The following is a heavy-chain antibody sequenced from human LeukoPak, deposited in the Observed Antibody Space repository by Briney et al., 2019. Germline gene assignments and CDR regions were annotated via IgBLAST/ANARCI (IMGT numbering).Heavy chain of an antibody. V-gene: IGHV3-66*01. D-gene: IGHD3-22*01. CDR3: ARDSSGYYWIFDY. Sequence: PGGSLRLSCAASGFTVSSNYMSWVRQAPGKGLEWVSVIYSGGNTYYADSVKGRFTISRDNSKNTLYLQMNSLRAEDTAVYYCARDSSGYYWIFDYWGQGTLVTVSS. J-gene: IGHJ4*02. CDR1: GFTVSSNY. CDR2: IYSGGNT.